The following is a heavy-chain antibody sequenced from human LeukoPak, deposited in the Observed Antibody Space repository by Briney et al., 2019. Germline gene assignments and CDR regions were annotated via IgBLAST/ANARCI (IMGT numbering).Heavy chain of an antibody. CDR3: AKDLEKIFGADFWSGYSPGPIDY. CDR2: ISGSGGST. Sequence: GGSLRLSCAASGFTFSSYAMSWVRQAPGKGLEWVSAISGSGGSTYYADSVKGRFTISRDNSKNTLYLQMNSLRAEDTAVYYCAKDLEKIFGADFWSGYSPGPIDYWGQGTLVTVSS. CDR1: GFTFSSYA. V-gene: IGHV3-23*01. J-gene: IGHJ4*02. D-gene: IGHD3-3*01.